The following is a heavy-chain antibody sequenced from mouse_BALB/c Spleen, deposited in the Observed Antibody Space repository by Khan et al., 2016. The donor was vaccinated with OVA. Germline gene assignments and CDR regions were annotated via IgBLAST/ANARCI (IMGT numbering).Heavy chain of an antibody. CDR1: GYSLTRYG. V-gene: IGHV2-9*02. Sequence: QVQLKESGPGLVAPSQSLSITCTVYGYSLTRYGVHWVRQPPGKGLEWLGLIWAGGSTNYNWALMSRLSISIDNSKSLVFLIMNSLQTDDTAFYYGARSKYLASYWGQGTTLTVSS. CDR2: IWAGGST. D-gene: IGHD6-2*01. J-gene: IGHJ2*01. CDR3: ARSKYLASY.